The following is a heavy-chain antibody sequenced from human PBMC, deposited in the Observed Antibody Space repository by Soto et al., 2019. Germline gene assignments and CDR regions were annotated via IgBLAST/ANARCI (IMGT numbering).Heavy chain of an antibody. Sequence: EVQLVESGGGLVQPGESLRLSCAASGFSFSSYWMSWVRQAPGKGLEWVANIKEDGSEKYYVDSVKGRFTISRDNAKNSLYLQMNSLRAEDTAVYYCARDPTVVDYWGQGTLVTVS. CDR2: IKEDGSEK. CDR1: GFSFSSYW. CDR3: ARDPTVVDY. J-gene: IGHJ4*02. V-gene: IGHV3-7*01. D-gene: IGHD4-17*01.